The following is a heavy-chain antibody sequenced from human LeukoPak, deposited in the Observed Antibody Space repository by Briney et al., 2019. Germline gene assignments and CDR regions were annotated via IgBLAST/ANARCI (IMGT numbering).Heavy chain of an antibody. CDR1: GFTFDDYG. D-gene: IGHD4-23*01. J-gene: IGHJ6*03. Sequence: GGSLRLSCAASGFTFDDYGMSWVRQAPGKGLEWVSGINWNGGSTGYADSVKGRFTISRGNAKNSLYLQMNSLRAEDTAVYYCARDGDTVLTRGYYYYMDVWGKGTTVTVSS. CDR2: INWNGGST. CDR3: ARDGDTVLTRGYYYYMDV. V-gene: IGHV3-20*04.